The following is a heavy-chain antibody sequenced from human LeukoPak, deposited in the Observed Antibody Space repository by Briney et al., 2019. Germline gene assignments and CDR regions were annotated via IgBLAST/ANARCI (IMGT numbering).Heavy chain of an antibody. CDR3: ARDRGYYDFLSGSVDGGMDV. V-gene: IGHV4-30-4*01. D-gene: IGHD3-3*01. J-gene: IGHJ6*02. CDR2: IYYSGST. Sequence: SETLSLTCTVSGGSISSGDYYWSWIRQPPGKGLEWIEYIYYSGSTYYNPSLKSRVTISVDTSKNQFSLKLSSVTAADTAVYYCARDRGYYDFLSGSVDGGMDVWGQGTTVTVSS. CDR1: GGSISSGDYY.